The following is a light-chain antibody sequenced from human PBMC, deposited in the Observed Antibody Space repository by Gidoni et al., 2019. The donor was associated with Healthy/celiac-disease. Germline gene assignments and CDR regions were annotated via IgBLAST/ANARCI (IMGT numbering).Light chain of an antibody. CDR2: KAS. V-gene: IGKV1-5*03. Sequence: QLTQSPSTLSASVGDRVTITCRASQRISSWLAWYQQKPGKAPKLLLYKASSLESGVPSRVSGSGSGTEFTLTISSLQPDDFATYYCQQYNSYPWTFGQGTKVEIK. J-gene: IGKJ1*01. CDR3: QQYNSYPWT. CDR1: QRISSW.